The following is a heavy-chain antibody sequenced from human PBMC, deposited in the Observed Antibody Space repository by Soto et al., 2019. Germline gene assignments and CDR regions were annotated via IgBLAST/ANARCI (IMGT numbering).Heavy chain of an antibody. CDR3: ARDANYYYYMDV. V-gene: IGHV4-31*03. J-gene: IGHJ6*03. Sequence: SETLSLTCTVSGGSISSGGYYWSWIRQHPGKGLEWIGYIYYSGSTYYNPSLKSRVTISVDTSKNQFSLKLSSVTAADTAVYDCARDANYYYYMDVWGKGTTVTVSS. CDR1: GGSISSGGYY. CDR2: IYYSGST.